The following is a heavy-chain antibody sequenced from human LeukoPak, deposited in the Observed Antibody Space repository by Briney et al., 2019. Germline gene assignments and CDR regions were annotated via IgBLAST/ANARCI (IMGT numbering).Heavy chain of an antibody. CDR3: ARAPKNDAYDI. V-gene: IGHV1-2*02. Sequence: GASVKVSCKASGYTFTGYYIHWVRQAPGQGLEWVGWINPNSGDTHSAQNFQGRVTMTRDTSISTASMDLSRLRSDDTAMYYCARAPKNDAYDIWGRGTMVTVSS. CDR1: GYTFTGYY. CDR2: INPNSGDT. J-gene: IGHJ3*02.